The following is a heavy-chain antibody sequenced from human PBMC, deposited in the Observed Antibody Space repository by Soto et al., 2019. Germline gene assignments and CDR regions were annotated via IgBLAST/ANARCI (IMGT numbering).Heavy chain of an antibody. CDR3: AGEKVGTTGIDF. V-gene: IGHV1-8*01. Sequence: QAQLVQSGAEVKKPGASVKVSCKASGYTFTGYDINWVRQATGQGLEWMGWMNPSSGNTGYAQNFQGRVTMTRDNSITTAYMELTSLRDEDSAVYYCAGEKVGTTGIDFWGQGTLVTVSS. J-gene: IGHJ4*02. CDR2: MNPSSGNT. D-gene: IGHD1-26*01. CDR1: GYTFTGYD.